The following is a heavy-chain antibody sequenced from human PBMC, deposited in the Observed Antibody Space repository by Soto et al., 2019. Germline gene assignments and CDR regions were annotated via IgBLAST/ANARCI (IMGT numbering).Heavy chain of an antibody. CDR2: FDPEDGET. D-gene: IGHD5-12*01. CDR3: AATYTVATITIDY. J-gene: IGHJ4*02. CDR1: GFTLTELS. Sequence: ASVKVSCKVSGFTLTELSIHWARQAPGKGLEWMGGFDPEDGETIYAQKFQGRVTMTEDTSTDTAYMDLSSLRSEDTAVYYCAATYTVATITIDYWGQGTLVTVSS. V-gene: IGHV1-24*01.